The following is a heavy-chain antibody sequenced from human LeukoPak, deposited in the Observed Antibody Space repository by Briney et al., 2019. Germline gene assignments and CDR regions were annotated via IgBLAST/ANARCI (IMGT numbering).Heavy chain of an antibody. CDR1: GFTFSRYW. Sequence: GGSLRLSCAASGFTFSRYWMTWVRQAPGKGLEWVANIKQDGSEIYYVDSVKGRLTISRDNAKNSLYLQMNSLRAEDTAVYYCASLDRAGNYYDSSGLGYWGQGTLVTVSS. V-gene: IGHV3-7*05. D-gene: IGHD3-22*01. CDR2: IKQDGSEI. CDR3: ASLDRAGNYYDSSGLGY. J-gene: IGHJ4*02.